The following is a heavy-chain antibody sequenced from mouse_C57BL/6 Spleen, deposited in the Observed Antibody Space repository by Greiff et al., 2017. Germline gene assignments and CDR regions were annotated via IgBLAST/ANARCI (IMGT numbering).Heavy chain of an antibody. J-gene: IGHJ1*03. V-gene: IGHV5-17*01. Sequence: EVQGVESGGGLVKPGGSLKLSCAASGFTFSDYGMHWVRQAPEKGLEWVAYISSGSSTIYYADTVKGRFTISSDNAENTLFLQMTSLRSEDTAMYYCARGGGSYGYFDVWGTGTTVTVSS. CDR3: ARGGGSYGYFDV. CDR1: GFTFSDYG. D-gene: IGHD1-1*02. CDR2: ISSGSSTI.